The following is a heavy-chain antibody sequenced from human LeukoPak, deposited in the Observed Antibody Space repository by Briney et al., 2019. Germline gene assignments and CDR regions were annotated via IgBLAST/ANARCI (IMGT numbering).Heavy chain of an antibody. CDR3: ARLVGTAMGNWFDP. CDR1: GGSFSGYY. V-gene: IGHV4-34*01. J-gene: IGHJ5*02. Sequence: SVTLSLTCAVYGGSFSGYYWSWIRQPPGKGLEWIGEINHSGSTNYNPSLKSRVTISVDTSKNQFSLKLSFVTAADTAVYYCARLVGTAMGNWFDPWGQGTLVTVSS. CDR2: INHSGST. D-gene: IGHD5-18*01.